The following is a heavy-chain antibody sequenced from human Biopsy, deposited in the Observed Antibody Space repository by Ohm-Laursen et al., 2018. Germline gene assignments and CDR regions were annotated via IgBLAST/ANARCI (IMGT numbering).Heavy chain of an antibody. V-gene: IGHV4-4*07. CDR3: ARGTGRYYVYGAFDI. J-gene: IGHJ3*02. CDR1: GVSINNYY. Sequence: TLSFTCTVSGVSINNYYWSWNRQAAGKGLVWIGRIYTSGSPNYNFFLESRVTMSVDTSKNQFPLNLRFVTAADTAVYYCARGTGRYYVYGAFDIWGQGTVVTVSS. D-gene: IGHD1-26*01. CDR2: IYTSGSP.